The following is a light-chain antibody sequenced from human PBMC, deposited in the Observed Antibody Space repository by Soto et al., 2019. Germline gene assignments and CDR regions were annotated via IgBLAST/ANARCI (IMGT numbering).Light chain of an antibody. CDR3: QQYGSSPWT. CDR1: QTVSSTY. V-gene: IGKV3-20*01. J-gene: IGKJ1*01. CDR2: GAS. Sequence: EIVLTQSPGTLSLSPGERATLSCRASQTVSSTYLAWYQRKPGQAPRLLLYGASTRATGIPDRFSGSGSGTDFTLTIDRLEPEDFAVYYCQQYGSSPWTFGQGTKVEI.